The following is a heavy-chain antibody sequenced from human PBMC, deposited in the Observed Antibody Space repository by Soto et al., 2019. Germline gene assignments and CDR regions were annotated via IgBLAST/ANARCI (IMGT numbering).Heavy chain of an antibody. Sequence: PSETLSLTCNVSGGSISSYYWSWIRQPPGKGLEWIGYVYYSGSTNYNPSLKSRVTISVDTSKNQFSLNLNSVTAADTAVYYCATYANYNHYWGQGTLVTISS. V-gene: IGHV4-59*01. CDR3: ATYANYNHY. CDR1: GGSISSYY. D-gene: IGHD4-4*01. J-gene: IGHJ4*02. CDR2: VYYSGST.